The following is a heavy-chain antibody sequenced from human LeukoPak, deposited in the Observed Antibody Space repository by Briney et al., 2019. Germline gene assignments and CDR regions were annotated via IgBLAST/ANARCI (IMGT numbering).Heavy chain of an antibody. CDR3: ARDSSYAQDY. Sequence: GGSLRLSCAASGXTFSSYSMNWVCQAPGKGLEWVSYIGVSSNTIYYADSVKGRFTISRDNAKNSLYLQMSSLRDEDTAVYYCARDSSYAQDYWGQGTLVTVSS. J-gene: IGHJ4*02. D-gene: IGHD2/OR15-2a*01. CDR1: GXTFSSYS. V-gene: IGHV3-48*02. CDR2: IGVSSNTI.